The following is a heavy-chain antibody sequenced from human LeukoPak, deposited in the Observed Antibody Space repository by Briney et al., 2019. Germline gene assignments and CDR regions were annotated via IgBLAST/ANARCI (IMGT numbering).Heavy chain of an antibody. D-gene: IGHD6-19*01. CDR1: GYAFTSYG. CDR2: ISAYNGNT. V-gene: IGHV1-18*01. Sequence: ASVKVSCKASGYAFTSYGISWVRQAPGQGLEWMGWISAYNGNTNYAQKLQGRVTMTTDTSTSTAYMELRSLRSDDTAVYYCASGARGGWYPPFDYWGRGTLVTVSS. CDR3: ASGARGGWYPPFDY. J-gene: IGHJ4*02.